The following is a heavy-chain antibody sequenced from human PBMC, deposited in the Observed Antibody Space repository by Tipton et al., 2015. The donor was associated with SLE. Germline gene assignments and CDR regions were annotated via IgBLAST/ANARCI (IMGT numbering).Heavy chain of an antibody. D-gene: IGHD6-13*01. CDR2: ISAYNGNT. CDR1: GYTFTSYG. J-gene: IGHJ3*02. V-gene: IGHV1-18*01. Sequence: QSGAEVKKPGASVKISCKASGYTFTSYGISWVRQAPGQGLEWMGWISAYNGNTNYAQKLQGRVTMTTDTSTSTAYMELRSLRSDDTAVYYCARGGPGYSSRGYEAFDIWGQGTMVTVSS. CDR3: ARGGPGYSSRGYEAFDI.